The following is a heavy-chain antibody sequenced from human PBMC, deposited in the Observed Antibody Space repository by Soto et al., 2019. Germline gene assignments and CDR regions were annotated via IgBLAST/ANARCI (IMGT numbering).Heavy chain of an antibody. CDR1: GFTFKNYA. J-gene: IGHJ4*02. D-gene: IGHD5-18*01. CDR2: ISYDGNNI. V-gene: IGHV3-30-3*01. Sequence: GGSLRLSCAASGFTFKNYALHWVRQAPGRGLEWVAAISYDGNNINYAESVKGRFTISRDNAKNSLSLQMNNLRAEDTAVYYCARENSVQAWLHHFDHWGLGTLVTVSS. CDR3: ARENSVQAWLHHFDH.